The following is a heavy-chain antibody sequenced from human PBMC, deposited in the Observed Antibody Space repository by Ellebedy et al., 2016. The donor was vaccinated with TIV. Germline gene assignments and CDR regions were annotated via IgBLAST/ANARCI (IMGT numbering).Heavy chain of an antibody. V-gene: IGHV1-18*01. D-gene: IGHD6-13*01. J-gene: IGHJ3*01. CDR2: ISSYKSSR. CDR1: GYTFPGNG. Sequence: AASVKVSCKASGYTFPGNGFSWVRQAPGEGLEWVGWISSYKSSRRYALNFQGRVSMNIETSSRTAYMELRSLTLGDTAIYYCARDGGTSWWPPRPGPFVNWGQGTLITVSS. CDR3: ARDGGTSWWPPRPGPFVN.